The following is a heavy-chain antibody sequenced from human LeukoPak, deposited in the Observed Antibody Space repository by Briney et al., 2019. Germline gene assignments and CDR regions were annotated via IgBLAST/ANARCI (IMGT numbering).Heavy chain of an antibody. D-gene: IGHD3-10*01. J-gene: IGHJ4*02. CDR2: IYYSGST. V-gene: IGHV4-59*01. CDR1: GGSISSYY. Sequence: SETLSLTCTVSGGSISSYYWSWIRQSPGKGLEWIGYIYYSGSTNYNPSLKSRVTISVDTSKNQFSLKLSSVTAADTAVYYCATSGSGNYYLFDYWGQGTLVTVSS. CDR3: ATSGSGNYYLFDY.